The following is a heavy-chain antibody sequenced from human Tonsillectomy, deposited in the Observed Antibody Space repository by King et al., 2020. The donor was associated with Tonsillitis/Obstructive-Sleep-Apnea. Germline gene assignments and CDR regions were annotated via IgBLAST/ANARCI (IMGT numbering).Heavy chain of an antibody. V-gene: IGHV1-18*01. CDR2: ISAYNGNT. J-gene: IGHJ4*02. Sequence: QLVQSGAEVKKPGASLKVSCKASGYSFTNYGINWVRQAPGQGLEWMGWISAYNGNTNYAHKLQGRVTMTTDTSTNTAYMELRTLRSDDTAVYYCARVVPAAPGAYDFWGQGTLVTVSS. CDR3: ARVVPAAPGAYDF. D-gene: IGHD2-2*01. CDR1: GYSFTNYG.